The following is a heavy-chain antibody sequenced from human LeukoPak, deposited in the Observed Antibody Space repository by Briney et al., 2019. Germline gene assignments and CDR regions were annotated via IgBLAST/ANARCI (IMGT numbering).Heavy chain of an antibody. CDR1: GGSTNSYF. CDR3: ARDIRGYNYGWFDY. CDR2: IYYSGRT. D-gene: IGHD5-18*01. Sequence: PSETLSLTCTDSGGSTNSYFWTWIRQPPGKGLQWIGYIYYSGRTKYNPSLKSRVTISLDTSKNQFSLNLSSVTAADTAVYYCARDIRGYNYGWFDYWGQGTLVTVSS. V-gene: IGHV4-59*01. J-gene: IGHJ4*02.